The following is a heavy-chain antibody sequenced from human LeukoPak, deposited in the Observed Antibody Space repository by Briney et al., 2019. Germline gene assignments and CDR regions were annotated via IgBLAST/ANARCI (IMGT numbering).Heavy chain of an antibody. CDR3: ARQTGSGLFTLP. CDR1: GGSFSGYY. J-gene: IGHJ4*02. Sequence: SETLSLTCAVYGGSFSGYYWSWIRQPPGKGLEWIGEINHSGSTYYNASLKSRVTISIDTSKNQISLRLTSVTATDTAMYYCARQTGSGLFTLPGGQGTLVTVSS. V-gene: IGHV4-34*01. D-gene: IGHD3/OR15-3a*01. CDR2: INHSGST.